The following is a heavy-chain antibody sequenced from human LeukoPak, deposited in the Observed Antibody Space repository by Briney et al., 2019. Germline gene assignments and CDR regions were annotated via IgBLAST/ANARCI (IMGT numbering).Heavy chain of an antibody. CDR3: ARQTGSGLFTLP. CDR1: GGSFSGYY. J-gene: IGHJ4*02. Sequence: SETLSLTCAVYGGSFSGYYWSWIRQPPGKGLEWIGEINHSGSTYYNASLKSRVTISIDTSKNQISLRLTSVTATDTAMYYCARQTGSGLFTLPGGQGTLVTVSS. V-gene: IGHV4-34*01. D-gene: IGHD3/OR15-3a*01. CDR2: INHSGST.